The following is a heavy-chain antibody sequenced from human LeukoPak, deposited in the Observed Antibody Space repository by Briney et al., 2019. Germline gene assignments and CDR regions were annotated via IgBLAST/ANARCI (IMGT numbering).Heavy chain of an antibody. CDR3: ARTYYDFWSGSRTTYYFDY. CDR1: GFTFSSYW. Sequence: GGSLRLSCAASGFTFSSYWMSWVRQAPGKGLEWVANIKQDGSEKYYVDSVKGRFTISRDNAKNSLYLRMNSLRAEDTAVYYCARTYYDFWSGSRTTYYFDYWGQGTLVTVSS. J-gene: IGHJ4*02. D-gene: IGHD3-3*01. CDR2: IKQDGSEK. V-gene: IGHV3-7*01.